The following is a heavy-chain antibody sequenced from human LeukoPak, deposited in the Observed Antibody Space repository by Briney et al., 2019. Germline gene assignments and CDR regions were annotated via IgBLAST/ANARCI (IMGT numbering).Heavy chain of an antibody. D-gene: IGHD5-24*01. CDR2: INPSGGST. CDR1: GYTFTTYY. V-gene: IGHV1-46*01. J-gene: IGHJ4*02. Sequence: ASVKVSCKASGYTFTTYYICWVRQAPGQGLEWMGIINPSGGSTSYAQKLQGRVTMTRDTSTSTVYMELSSLRSEDTAVYYCAREGEGYSFDYWGQGTLVTVSS. CDR3: AREGEGYSFDY.